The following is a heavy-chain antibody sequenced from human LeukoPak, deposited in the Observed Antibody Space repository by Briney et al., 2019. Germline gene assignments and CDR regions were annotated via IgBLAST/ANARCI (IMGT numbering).Heavy chain of an antibody. CDR1: GFTFSSYA. Sequence: GGSLRLSCAASGFTFSSYAMSWVHQAPGKGLEWVSAISGSGGSTYYADSVKGRFTISRDNSKNTLYLQMNSLRAEDTAVYFCAKSLYYYDSSGYYLYYFDYWGQGTLVTVSS. CDR2: ISGSGGST. V-gene: IGHV3-23*01. D-gene: IGHD3-22*01. J-gene: IGHJ4*02. CDR3: AKSLYYYDSSGYYLYYFDY.